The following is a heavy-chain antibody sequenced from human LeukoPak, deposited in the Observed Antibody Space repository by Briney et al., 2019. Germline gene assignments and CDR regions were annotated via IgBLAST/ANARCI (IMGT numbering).Heavy chain of an antibody. J-gene: IGHJ4*02. D-gene: IGHD3-10*01. CDR2: INPSGGST. CDR1: GYTFTSYY. V-gene: IGHV1-46*01. CDR3: AKDHGVIDYFAY. Sequence: ASVKVSCKASGYTFTSYYMHWVRQAPGQGLEWMGIINPSGGSTSYAQKFQGRVTMTRDTSTSTVYMELSSLRSEDKAVYYCAKDHGVIDYFAYGGKETLVTVSS.